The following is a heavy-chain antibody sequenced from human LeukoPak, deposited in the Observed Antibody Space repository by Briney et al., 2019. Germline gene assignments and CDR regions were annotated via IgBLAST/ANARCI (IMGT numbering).Heavy chain of an antibody. J-gene: IGHJ4*02. CDR2: ISYDGSDK. Sequence: GGSLRLSCVASGFTFSSYGMHWVRQAPGKGLEWVAVISYDGSDKDYADSVKGRFTISRDNSKNTLYLQMNSLRAEDTAVYYCAKGDPLKNHDYWGQGTLVTVSS. CDR3: AKGDPLKNHDY. V-gene: IGHV3-30*18. CDR1: GFTFSSYG.